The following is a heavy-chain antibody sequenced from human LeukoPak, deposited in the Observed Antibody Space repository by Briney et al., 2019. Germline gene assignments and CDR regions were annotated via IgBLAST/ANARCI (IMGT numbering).Heavy chain of an antibody. CDR2: IRYDGSNK. CDR3: AKDKGDIVATIDLYYFDY. D-gene: IGHD5-12*01. J-gene: IGHJ4*02. CDR1: GFTFSSYG. Sequence: PGGSLRLSCAASGFTFSSYGMHWVRQAPGKGLEWVAFIRYDGSNKYYADSVKGRFTISRDNSKNTLYLQMNGLRAEDTAVYYCAKDKGDIVATIDLYYFDYWGQGTLVTVSS. V-gene: IGHV3-30*02.